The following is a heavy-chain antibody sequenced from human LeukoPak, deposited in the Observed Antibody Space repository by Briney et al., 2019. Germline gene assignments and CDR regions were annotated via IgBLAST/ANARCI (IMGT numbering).Heavy chain of an antibody. D-gene: IGHD5-12*01. CDR3: ARDSRGYDRYYFDY. CDR2: MSSSGSAI. V-gene: IGHV3-48*03. Sequence: GGSLRLSCAASGFTFSSYEMNWVRQAPGKGLEWISYMSSSGSAIYYADSVKGRFTISRDNAQNSLYLQMNSLRAEDSAVYYCARDSRGYDRYYFDYWGQGTLVTVSS. CDR1: GFTFSSYE. J-gene: IGHJ4*02.